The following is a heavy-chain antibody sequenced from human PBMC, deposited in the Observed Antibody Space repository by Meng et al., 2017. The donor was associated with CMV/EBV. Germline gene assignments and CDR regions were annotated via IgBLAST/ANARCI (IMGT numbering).Heavy chain of an antibody. V-gene: IGHV3-21*01. Sequence: GESLRLSCAASGFTFSSYSMNWVRQAPGKGLEWVSSISSSSSYIYYADSVKGRFTISRDNAKNSLYLQMNSLRAEDTAVYYCARLPGTGSGDKDVWGQGTTVTVSS. J-gene: IGHJ6*02. CDR3: ARLPGTGSGDKDV. CDR2: ISSSSSYI. D-gene: IGHD3-10*01. CDR1: GFTFSSYS.